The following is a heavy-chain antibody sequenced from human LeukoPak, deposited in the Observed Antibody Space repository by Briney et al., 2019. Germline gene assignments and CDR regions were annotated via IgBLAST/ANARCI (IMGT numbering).Heavy chain of an antibody. Sequence: GASVTVSYKDSGYTFTDYYMQWVRQAPGEGREGMGWINTNSGGTNYAQKFQGRVTMTRDTSISTAYMELSGLRSDDTAVYYCARSVAAGTNWFDPWGQGTLVTVSS. D-gene: IGHD6-13*01. CDR3: ARSVAAGTNWFDP. CDR1: GYTFTDYY. CDR2: INTNSGGT. J-gene: IGHJ5*02. V-gene: IGHV1-2*02.